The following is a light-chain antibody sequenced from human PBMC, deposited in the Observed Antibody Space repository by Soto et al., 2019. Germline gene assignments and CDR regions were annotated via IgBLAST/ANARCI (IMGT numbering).Light chain of an antibody. CDR2: DAS. CDR3: QEYENLPT. J-gene: IGKJ5*01. CDR1: QNINNY. V-gene: IGKV1-33*01. Sequence: IQMTHSPSSLYASVGDRVTITCQASQNINNYLIWYELKPGRAPKLLIYDASNLEAGVTSRLRGSGFGTDFTFTISRLQPEDIATYYCQEYENLPTFAQGTRLEIK.